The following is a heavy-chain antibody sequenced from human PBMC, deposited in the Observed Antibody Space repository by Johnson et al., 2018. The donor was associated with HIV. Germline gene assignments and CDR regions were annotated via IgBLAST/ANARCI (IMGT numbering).Heavy chain of an antibody. CDR1: GFTFSSYA. CDR3: ARAYSYGAFDI. D-gene: IGHD5-18*01. V-gene: IGHV3-30-3*01. CDR2: ISYDGSNK. J-gene: IGHJ3*02. Sequence: QVQLVESGGGVVQPGRSLRLSCAASGFTFSSYAMHWVRQAPGKGLEWVAVISYDGSNKYYADSVKGRFTISRDNSKNTLYLQMNSLRGDDTAVYYCARAYSYGAFDIWGLGTMVTVSS.